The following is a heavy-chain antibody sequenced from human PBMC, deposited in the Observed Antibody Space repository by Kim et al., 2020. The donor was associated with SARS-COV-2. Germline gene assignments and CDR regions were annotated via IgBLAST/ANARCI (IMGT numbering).Heavy chain of an antibody. Sequence: YAASVKGIFTSSRDDSKSIAYLQMNSLKTEDTAVYYCTREGGGVAARPLDSWGQGTLVTVSS. V-gene: IGHV3-49*02. J-gene: IGHJ4*02. D-gene: IGHD2-15*01. CDR3: TREGGGVAARPLDS.